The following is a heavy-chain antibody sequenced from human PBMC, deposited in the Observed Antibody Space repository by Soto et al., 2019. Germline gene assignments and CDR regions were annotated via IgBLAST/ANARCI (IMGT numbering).Heavy chain of an antibody. D-gene: IGHD3-10*01. J-gene: IGHJ3*02. CDR3: AKASITMVRGVIITSAVDI. CDR2: ISNDGSNK. CDR1: GFTFSSYG. Sequence: QVQLVESGGGVVQPGRSLRLSCAASGFTFSSYGMHWVRQAPGKGLEWAAVISNDGSNKYHADSVKGRFTISRDNSKNTLYLQMNSLRADDTAVYYCAKASITMVRGVIITSAVDIWGQGTMVTVSS. V-gene: IGHV3-30*18.